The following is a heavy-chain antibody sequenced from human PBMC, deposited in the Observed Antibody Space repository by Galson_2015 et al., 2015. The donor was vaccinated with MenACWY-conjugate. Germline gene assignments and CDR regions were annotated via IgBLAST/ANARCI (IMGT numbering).Heavy chain of an antibody. V-gene: IGHV4-59*08. CDR2: IYYSGTT. Sequence: ETLSLTCTVSGGSISSYYLSWIRQPPGKGLEWIGYIYYSGTTKYNPSPKSRVTISADTSKTQFSLGLNSVTAADTAVYYCARRHCSSGSCFFDYWGQGSLVTVSS. CDR3: ARRHCSSGSCFFDY. J-gene: IGHJ4*02. D-gene: IGHD2-15*01. CDR1: GGSISSYY.